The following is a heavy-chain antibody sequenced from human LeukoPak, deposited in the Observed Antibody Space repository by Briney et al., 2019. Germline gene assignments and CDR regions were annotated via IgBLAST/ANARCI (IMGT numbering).Heavy chain of an antibody. V-gene: IGHV3-49*04. CDR3: TRDTGYRSTH. CDR1: GFTFGDYA. J-gene: IGHJ4*02. CDR2: IRSKAYGGTT. D-gene: IGHD6-19*01. Sequence: GGPLRLSCTASGFTFGDYAMSWVRQAPGKGLEWVGFIRSKAYGGTTEYAASVKGRFIISRDDSKSIAYLQMNSLKTEDTAVYYCTRDTGYRSTHWGQGTLVTVSS.